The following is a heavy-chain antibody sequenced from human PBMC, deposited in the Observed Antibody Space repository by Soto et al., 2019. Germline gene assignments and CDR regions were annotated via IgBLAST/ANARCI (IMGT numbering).Heavy chain of an antibody. V-gene: IGHV1-69*13. CDR2: IIPLFGTA. D-gene: IGHD2-2*02. J-gene: IGHJ6*02. CDR1: GGTFSSYA. CDR3: ARARIVAVPAAISYYYYGMDV. Sequence: SVKVSCKASGGTFSSYAISWVRQAPGQGLECMGGIIPLFGTAHYAQKFQGRVTITAXXXXSXXXMXLXXLRXEDTAVYCCARARIVAVPAAISYYYYGMDVWG.